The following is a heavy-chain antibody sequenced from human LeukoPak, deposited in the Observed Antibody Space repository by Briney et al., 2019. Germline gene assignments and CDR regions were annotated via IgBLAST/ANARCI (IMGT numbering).Heavy chain of an antibody. CDR3: ARDKGYYTIYYYYYMDV. CDR2: ISSSGSTI. D-gene: IGHD3-3*01. J-gene: IGHJ6*03. V-gene: IGHV3-11*04. CDR1: GFTFSDYY. Sequence: GGSLRLSCAASGFTFSDYYMSWIRQAPGKGLEWVSYISSSGSTIYYADSVKGRFTISRDNAKNSLYLQMNSLRAEDTAVYYCARDKGYYTIYYYYYMDVWGKGTTVTISS.